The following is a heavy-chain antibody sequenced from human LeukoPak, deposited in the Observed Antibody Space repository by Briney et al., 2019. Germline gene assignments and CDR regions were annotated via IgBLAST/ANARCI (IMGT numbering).Heavy chain of an antibody. D-gene: IGHD3-22*01. V-gene: IGHV1-46*01. CDR3: ARGPDNYYDSSNNWFDP. CDR1: GYTFTSYY. Sequence: ASVRVSCKASGYTFTSYYMHWVRQAPGQGLEWMGLINPSGGSTSYAQKFQGRVTMTRDTSTSTVYMELSSLRSEDTAVYYCARGPDNYYDSSNNWFDPWGQGTLVTVSS. CDR2: INPSGGST. J-gene: IGHJ5*02.